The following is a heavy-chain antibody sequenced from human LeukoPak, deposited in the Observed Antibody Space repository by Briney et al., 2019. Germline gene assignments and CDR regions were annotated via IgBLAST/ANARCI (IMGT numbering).Heavy chain of an antibody. CDR3: ARRGVLWFGELFYYGMDV. CDR1: GFTFSSYA. J-gene: IGHJ6*02. Sequence: GGSLRLSCAASGFTFSSYAMSWVRQAPGKGLEWVSAIIGSGGSTYYADSVKGRFTISRDNSKYTLYLQMNSLRAEDTAVYYCARRGVLWFGELFYYGMDVWGQGTTVTVSS. V-gene: IGHV3-23*01. CDR2: IIGSGGST. D-gene: IGHD3-10*01.